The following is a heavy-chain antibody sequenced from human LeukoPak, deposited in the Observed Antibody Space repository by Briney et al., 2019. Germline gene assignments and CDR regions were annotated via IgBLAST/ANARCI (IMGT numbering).Heavy chain of an antibody. CDR3: ANGGLRSYASRSYYKFDYFDY. V-gene: IGHV3-23*01. Sequence: GGSLRLSCAASGFTFSSYAMSWVRQAPGKGLEWVSSISGSGGSTYYADSVKGRFTISRDNSKNTLYLQMNSLRAEDTAVYYCANGGLRSYASRSYYKFDYFDYWGQGTLVTVSS. D-gene: IGHD3-10*01. J-gene: IGHJ4*02. CDR1: GFTFSSYA. CDR2: ISGSGGST.